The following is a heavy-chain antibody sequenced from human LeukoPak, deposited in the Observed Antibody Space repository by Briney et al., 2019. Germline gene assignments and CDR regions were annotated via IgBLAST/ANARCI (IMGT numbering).Heavy chain of an antibody. CDR1: GYTFTSYG. D-gene: IGHD3-16*02. J-gene: IGHJ4*02. Sequence: ASVKVSCKASGYTFTSYGISWVRQAPGQGLEWMGWISAYNGNTNYAQKLQGRVTMTTDTSTSTAYMELRSLRSDDTAVYYCARDRAYDYVWGSYRYSYWGQGTPVTVSS. CDR2: ISAYNGNT. CDR3: ARDRAYDYVWGSYRYSY. V-gene: IGHV1-18*01.